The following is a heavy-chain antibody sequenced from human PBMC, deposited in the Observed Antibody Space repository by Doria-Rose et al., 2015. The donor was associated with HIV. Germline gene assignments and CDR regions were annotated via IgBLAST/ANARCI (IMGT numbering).Heavy chain of an antibody. V-gene: IGHV4-31*03. CDR1: GGSIASPTYY. Sequence: QVQLQESGPGLVTPSPTLSLTCTGSGGSIASPTYYWTWVRQHPGKGLEWSGYVYYSGSTSYNPSLRSRVAISVDTSKNQFPLKLSSVTAADTAVYYCARDYNYYSGVDVWGRGTTVTVSS. CDR3: ARDYNYYSGVDV. CDR2: VYYSGST. J-gene: IGHJ6*02.